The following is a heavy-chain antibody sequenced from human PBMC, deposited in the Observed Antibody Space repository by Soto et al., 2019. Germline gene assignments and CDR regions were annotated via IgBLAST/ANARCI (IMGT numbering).Heavy chain of an antibody. Sequence: PSETLSLTCTVSGGSISSYYWNWIRQPAGKGLEWIGRIYTSGSTNYNPSIKSRVTISVDTSKNQFSLKMSSVSAADTAVYYCASEVSTSFKYYGMDVWGQGTTVTVSS. J-gene: IGHJ6*02. CDR2: IYTSGST. CDR3: ASEVSTSFKYYGMDV. V-gene: IGHV4-4*07. CDR1: GGSISSYY. D-gene: IGHD5-12*01.